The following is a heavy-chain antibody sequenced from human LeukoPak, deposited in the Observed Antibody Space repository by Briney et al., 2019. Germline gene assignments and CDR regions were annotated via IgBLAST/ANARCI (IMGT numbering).Heavy chain of an antibody. CDR3: ARAGRCGYGSGSCPYNWFDP. Sequence: PSETLSLTCTVSGGSISSSSYYWGWIRQPPGKGLEWIGSIYYSGSTYYNPSLKSRVTISVDTSKNQFSLKLSSVTAADTAVYYCARAGRCGYGSGSCPYNWFDPWGQGTLVTVSS. D-gene: IGHD3-10*01. CDR1: GGSISSSSYY. V-gene: IGHV4-39*07. J-gene: IGHJ5*02. CDR2: IYYSGST.